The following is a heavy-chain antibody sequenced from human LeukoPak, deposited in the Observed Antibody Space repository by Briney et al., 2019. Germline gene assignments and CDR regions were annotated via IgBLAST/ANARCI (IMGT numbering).Heavy chain of an antibody. V-gene: IGHV3-15*01. D-gene: IGHD6-19*01. Sequence: GGSLRLSCAASGFTFSNAWMSWVRQAPGKGLEWVGRIKSKPDGGTTDYAAPVKGRFTISRDDSKNTLYLQMNSLKTEDTAVYYCTTVTLQQRGRYSSGWYHLGQFYYYYYYGMDVWGQGTTVTVSS. J-gene: IGHJ6*02. CDR2: IKSKPDGGTT. CDR3: TTVTLQQRGRYSSGWYHLGQFYYYYYYGMDV. CDR1: GFTFSNAW.